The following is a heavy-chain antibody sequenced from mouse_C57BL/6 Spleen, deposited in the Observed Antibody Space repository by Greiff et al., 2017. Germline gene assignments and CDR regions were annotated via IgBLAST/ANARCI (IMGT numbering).Heavy chain of an antibody. V-gene: IGHV1-82*01. CDR3: ARSRELITLDY. J-gene: IGHJ2*01. CDR1: GYAFSRSW. Sequence: QVQLQPSGPELVKPGASVKISCKASGYAFSRSWMNWVKQRPGQGLEWIGRIYPGDGDTNYNGKFKGKATLTADESSSTAYMQLSSLTSEDSAVYFYARSRELITLDYWGKGTTLTVSS. CDR2: IYPGDGDT. D-gene: IGHD2-4*01.